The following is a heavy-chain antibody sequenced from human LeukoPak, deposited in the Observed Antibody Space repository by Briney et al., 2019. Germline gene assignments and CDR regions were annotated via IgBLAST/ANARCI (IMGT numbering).Heavy chain of an antibody. V-gene: IGHV3-49*03. J-gene: IGHJ4*02. CDR2: IRSKAYGGTT. CDR3: TRDWVVTFNFDY. CDR1: GLTFGDYA. D-gene: IGHD4-23*01. Sequence: PGGSLRLSCTASGLTFGDYAMSWFRQAPGKGLEWVGFIRSKAYGGTTEYAASVKGRFTISRDDSKSIAYLQMNSLKTEDTAVYYCTRDWVVTFNFDYWGQGTLVTVSS.